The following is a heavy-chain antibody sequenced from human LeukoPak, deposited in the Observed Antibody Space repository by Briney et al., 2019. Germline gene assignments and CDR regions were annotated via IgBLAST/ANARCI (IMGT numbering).Heavy chain of an antibody. Sequence: PGGSLRLSCAASGFTFSSYWMSWVRQAPGKGLEWVGRIKSKTDGGTTDYAAPVKGRFTISRDDSKNTLYLQMNSLKTEDTAVYYCTTGGIGLQLWLSYFDYWGQGTLVTVSS. D-gene: IGHD5-18*01. CDR3: TTGGIGLQLWLSYFDY. J-gene: IGHJ4*02. CDR1: GFTFSSYW. CDR2: IKSKTDGGTT. V-gene: IGHV3-15*01.